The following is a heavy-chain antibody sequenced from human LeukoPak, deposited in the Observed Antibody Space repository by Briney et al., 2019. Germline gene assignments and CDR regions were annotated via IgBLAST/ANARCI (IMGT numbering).Heavy chain of an antibody. V-gene: IGHV1-69*01. CDR2: IIPIFGTA. CDR3: ARDGGWDSSNAFDI. J-gene: IGHJ3*02. CDR1: GGTFSSYA. D-gene: IGHD6-6*01. Sequence: GSSVKVSCKASGGTFSSYAISWVRQAPGQGLEWMGGIIPIFGTANYAQKFQGRVTITADESTSTAYMELSSLRSEDTAVYYCARDGGWDSSNAFDIRGQGTMVTVSS.